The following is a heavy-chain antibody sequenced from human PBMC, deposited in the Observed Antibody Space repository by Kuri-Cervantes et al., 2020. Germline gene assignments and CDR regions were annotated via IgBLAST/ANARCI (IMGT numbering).Heavy chain of an antibody. D-gene: IGHD3-10*01. CDR3: ARGPPRGGSGSYYAPNNPYYYGMDV. CDR1: GFTFSSYW. CDR2: IKQDGSEK. Sequence: GESLKIYCAAAGFTFSSYWMGWVRQAPGKGLEWVANIKQDGSEKYYVDSVKGRFTISRDNAKNSLYLQMNSLRAEDTAVYYCARGPPRGGSGSYYAPNNPYYYGMDVWGQGTTVTVSS. V-gene: IGHV3-7*01. J-gene: IGHJ6*02.